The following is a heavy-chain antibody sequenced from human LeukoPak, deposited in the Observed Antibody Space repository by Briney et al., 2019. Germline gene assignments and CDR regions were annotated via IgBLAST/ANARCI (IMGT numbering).Heavy chain of an antibody. CDR3: ARPDYDSSGTDY. CDR2: IYYSGST. D-gene: IGHD3-22*01. J-gene: IGHJ4*02. V-gene: IGHV4-39*01. CDR1: GDSISGSSYY. Sequence: SETLSLTCSVSGDSISGSSYYWGWIRQPPGKGLEWIGTIYYSGSTYYNPSLKSRVTISVDTSKNQFSLKLSSVTAADTAVYYCARPDYDSSGTDYWGQGTLVTVSS.